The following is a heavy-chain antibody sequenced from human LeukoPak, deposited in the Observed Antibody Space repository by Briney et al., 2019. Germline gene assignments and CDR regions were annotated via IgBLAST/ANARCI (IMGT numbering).Heavy chain of an antibody. Sequence: QPGRSLRLSCAASGFTFSSYAMSWVRQAPGKGLEWVSAISGSGGSTYYADTVKGRFTISRDNSKNTLYLQMNSLRAEDTAVYYCAKGLRRIAAAFRRAFDIWGQGTMVTVSS. CDR3: AKGLRRIAAAFRRAFDI. D-gene: IGHD6-13*01. CDR2: ISGSGGST. J-gene: IGHJ3*02. V-gene: IGHV3-23*01. CDR1: GFTFSSYA.